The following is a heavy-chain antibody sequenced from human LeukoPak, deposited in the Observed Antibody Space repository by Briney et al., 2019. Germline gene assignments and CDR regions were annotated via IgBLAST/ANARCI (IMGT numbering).Heavy chain of an antibody. D-gene: IGHD3-10*01. J-gene: IGHJ5*02. V-gene: IGHV3-74*01. Sequence: GGSLRLSCAASGFTFTAYWMHWVRQAPGKGLVWVSRINTDGTTTNYADPVKGRFTIPRDNAKNTVYLQMNSLRVEDTAVYYCARAGGSGSYGRFDPWGQGTLVSVSS. CDR3: ARAGGSGSYGRFDP. CDR1: GFTFTAYW. CDR2: INTDGTTT.